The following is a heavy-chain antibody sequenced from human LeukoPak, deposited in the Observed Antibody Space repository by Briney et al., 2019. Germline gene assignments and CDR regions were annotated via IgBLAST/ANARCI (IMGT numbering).Heavy chain of an antibody. J-gene: IGHJ4*02. D-gene: IGHD3-16*02. CDR2: IRSKAYGGTT. CDR3: ARDTIMITFGGVIAYY. Sequence: PGGSLRLSCTPSGFTFGDYGMSWVRQAPGKGLEWVGFIRSKAYGGTTEYAASVKGRFTISRDDSKSIAYLQMNSLRAEDTAVYYCARDTIMITFGGVIAYYWGQGTLVTVSS. CDR1: GFTFGDYG. V-gene: IGHV3-49*04.